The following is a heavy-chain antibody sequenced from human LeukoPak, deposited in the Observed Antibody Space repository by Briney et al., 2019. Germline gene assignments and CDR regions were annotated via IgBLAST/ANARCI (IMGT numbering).Heavy chain of an antibody. V-gene: IGHV1-18*01. D-gene: IGHD3-10*01. J-gene: IGHJ5*02. Sequence: ASVKVSCKASGYTFTSYGISWVRQAPGQGLEWMGWISAYNGNTNYAQKPQGRVTMTTDTSTSTAYMELRSLRSDDTAVYHCARDGAFGELTNWFDPWGQGTLVTVSS. CDR2: ISAYNGNT. CDR1: GYTFTSYG. CDR3: ARDGAFGELTNWFDP.